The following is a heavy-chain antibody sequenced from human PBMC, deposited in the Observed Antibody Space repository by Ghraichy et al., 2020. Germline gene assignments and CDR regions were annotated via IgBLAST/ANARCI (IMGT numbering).Heavy chain of an antibody. V-gene: IGHV4-34*01. CDR3: ARVRYSSSGDYYGMDV. J-gene: IGHJ6*02. Sequence: SETLSLTCAVYGGSFSGYYWSWIRQPPGKGLEWIGEINHSGSTNYNPSLKSRVTISVDTSKNQFSLKLSSVTAADTAVYYCARVRYSSSGDYYGMDVWGQGTTVTVSS. D-gene: IGHD6-13*01. CDR2: INHSGST. CDR1: GGSFSGYY.